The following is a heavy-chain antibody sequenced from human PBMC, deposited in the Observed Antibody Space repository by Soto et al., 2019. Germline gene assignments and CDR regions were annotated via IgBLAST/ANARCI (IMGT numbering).Heavy chain of an antibody. J-gene: IGHJ4*02. V-gene: IGHV4-30-4*01. D-gene: IGHD3-16*01. CDR1: GGSTSSDNY. CDR2: IYYSGNT. CDR3: AREGGESSDGLYYFDS. Sequence: SETLSLTCTVSGGSTSSDNYWSWIRQPPRKGLEWIGHIYYSGNTDYNPSLKSRLAISIDTSKDQFSLKLSSVTAADTAVYFCAREGGESSDGLYYFDSWGQGSLVTVSS.